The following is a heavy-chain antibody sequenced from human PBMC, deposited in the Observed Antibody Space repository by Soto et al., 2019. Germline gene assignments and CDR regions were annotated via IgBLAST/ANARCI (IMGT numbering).Heavy chain of an antibody. Sequence: EVQLLESGGGLVQPGGSLRLSCAASGFTFSSYAMSWVRQAPGKGLEWVSAISGSGGSTYYADSVKGRLTISRDNSKNTLYMQMNRLRAKDTAIYYSAKDEQGYCCGGSCYLKSFDIWGQGTMVTVSS. CDR1: GFTFSSYA. D-gene: IGHD2-15*01. CDR2: ISGSGGST. J-gene: IGHJ3*02. CDR3: AKDEQGYCCGGSCYLKSFDI. V-gene: IGHV3-23*01.